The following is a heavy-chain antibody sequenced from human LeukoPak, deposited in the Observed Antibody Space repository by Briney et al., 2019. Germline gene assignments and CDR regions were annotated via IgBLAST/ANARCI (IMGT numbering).Heavy chain of an antibody. D-gene: IGHD6-13*01. CDR2: LSYDGSNK. CDR3: AREKIAAAGTGDY. CDR1: GFTFSSYA. J-gene: IGHJ4*02. V-gene: IGHV3-30*04. Sequence: GGSLRLSCAASGFTFSSYAMHWVRQAPGKGLEWVAVLSYDGSNKYYADSVKGRFTISRDNSKNTLYLQMNSLRAEDTAVYYCAREKIAAAGTGDYWGQGTLVTVSS.